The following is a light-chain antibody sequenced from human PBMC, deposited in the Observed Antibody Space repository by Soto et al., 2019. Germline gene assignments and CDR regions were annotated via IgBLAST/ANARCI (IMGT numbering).Light chain of an antibody. CDR3: SSYTSSSTPYV. Sequence: QSALTQPASVSGSPGQSITISCTGTSSDVGGYNYVSWYQQHPGKAPKLMIYEVSNRPSGVSNRVSGSKSGTTASLTISGLQAEDEADYYCSSYTSSSTPYVFGTGTKSPS. J-gene: IGLJ1*01. CDR1: SSDVGGYNY. V-gene: IGLV2-14*01. CDR2: EVS.